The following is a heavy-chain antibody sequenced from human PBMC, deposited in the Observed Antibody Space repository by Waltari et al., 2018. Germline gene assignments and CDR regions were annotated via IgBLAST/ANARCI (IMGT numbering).Heavy chain of an antibody. J-gene: IGHJ3*02. CDR1: GGSIRSSSYY. CDR2: IYYSGST. CDR3: ARPQGQSGWGAFDI. Sequence: QLQLQESGPGLVKPSETLSLTCTVSGGSIRSSSYYWGWIRQPPGKGLEWIGSIYYSGSTYYNPSLKSRVTISVDTSKNQFSLKLSSVTAADTAVYYCARPQGQSGWGAFDIWGQGTMVTVSS. V-gene: IGHV4-39*01. D-gene: IGHD6-19*01.